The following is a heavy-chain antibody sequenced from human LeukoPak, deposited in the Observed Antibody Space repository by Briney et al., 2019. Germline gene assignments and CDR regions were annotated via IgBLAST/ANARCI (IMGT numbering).Heavy chain of an antibody. CDR3: AKDQTSLRYPTLIDY. V-gene: IGHV3-30*18. Sequence: PGGSLRLSCAASGFTFSSYGRHWVRQAPGKGLEWVAVISYDGSNKYYADSVKSRFTISRDNSKNTLYLQMTSLLAEDTAVYYCAKDQTSLRYPTLIDYWGQGTLVTVSS. J-gene: IGHJ4*02. CDR2: ISYDGSNK. CDR1: GFTFSSYG. D-gene: IGHD3-9*01.